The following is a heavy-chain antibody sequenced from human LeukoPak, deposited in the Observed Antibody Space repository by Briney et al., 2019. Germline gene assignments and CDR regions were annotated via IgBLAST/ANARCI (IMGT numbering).Heavy chain of an antibody. CDR2: INHSGST. CDR1: GGPFSGYY. J-gene: IGHJ5*02. Sequence: SETLSLTCAVYGGPFSGYYWSWIRQPPGKGLEWIGEINHSGSTNYNPSLKSRVTISVDTSKNQFSLKLSSVTAADTAVYYCARGFRNAYCSGGSCYRGSWFDPWGQGTLVTVSS. D-gene: IGHD2-15*01. CDR3: ARGFRNAYCSGGSCYRGSWFDP. V-gene: IGHV4-34*01.